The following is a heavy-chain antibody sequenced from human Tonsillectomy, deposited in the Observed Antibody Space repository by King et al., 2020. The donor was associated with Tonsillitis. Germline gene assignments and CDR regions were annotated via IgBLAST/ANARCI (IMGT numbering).Heavy chain of an antibody. CDR2: LSYDGINK. D-gene: IGHD6-19*01. J-gene: IGHJ4*02. CDR3: ARDPSSGWYFDY. Sequence: VQLVESGGGVVQPGRSLRLSCAASGFTFSSYGMHWVRQAPGKGLEWVAFLSYDGINKYYVGSVKGRFTISRDNSKNTLYLQMNSLRAEDTAVYYCARDPSSGWYFDYWGQGTLVTVSS. CDR1: GFTFSSYG. V-gene: IGHV3-33*05.